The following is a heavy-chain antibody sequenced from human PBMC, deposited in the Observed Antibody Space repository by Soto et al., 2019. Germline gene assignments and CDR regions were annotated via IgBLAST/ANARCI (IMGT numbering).Heavy chain of an antibody. CDR2: ISSSGATK. V-gene: IGHV3-11*01. CDR1: GFTFSDYY. Sequence: GGSLRLSCAASGFTFSDYYMSWVRQAPGKGLEWVSYISSSGATKYYADSVKGRFTISRDNDKKSLHLQMHSLSAEDTAVYYCARDRGYCSSTSCFAVRFDNWGQGTPVTVSS. CDR3: ARDRGYCSSTSCFAVRFDN. J-gene: IGHJ4*02. D-gene: IGHD2-2*01.